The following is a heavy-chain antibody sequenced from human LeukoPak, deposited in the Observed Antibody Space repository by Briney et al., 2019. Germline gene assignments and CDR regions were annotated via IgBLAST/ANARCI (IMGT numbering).Heavy chain of an antibody. CDR1: GYTFTSYA. J-gene: IGHJ4*02. CDR3: AREGYDYVDFDY. CDR2: INTNTGNP. D-gene: IGHD5-12*01. Sequence: ASVKVSCKASGYTFTSYAMKWVRQAAGQGLEWMGWINTNTGNPTYAQGFTGRFVFSFDTSVSPAYLQISSLKADDTAVHYCAREGYDYVDFDYWGQGTLVTVSS. V-gene: IGHV7-4-1*02.